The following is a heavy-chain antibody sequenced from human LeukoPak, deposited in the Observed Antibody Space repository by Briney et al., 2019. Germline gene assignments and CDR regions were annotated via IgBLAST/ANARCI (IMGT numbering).Heavy chain of an antibody. J-gene: IGHJ4*02. CDR1: GFTFDDYA. V-gene: IGHV3-9*01. D-gene: IGHD6-13*01. Sequence: GGSLRLPCAASGFTFDDYAMHWVRQAPGKGLEWVSGISWNSGSIGYADSVKGRFTVSRDNAKNSLYLQMNSLRAEDTALYYCAKDPNYSSSWYLNYWGQGTLVTVSS. CDR2: ISWNSGSI. CDR3: AKDPNYSSSWYLNY.